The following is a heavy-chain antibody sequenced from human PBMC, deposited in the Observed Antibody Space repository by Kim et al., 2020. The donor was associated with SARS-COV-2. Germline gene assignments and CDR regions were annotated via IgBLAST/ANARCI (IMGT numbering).Heavy chain of an antibody. J-gene: IGHJ5*02. V-gene: IGHV4-59*01. Sequence: SETLSLTCTVSGGSISSYYWSWIRQPPGKGLEWIGYIYYSGSTNYNPSLKSRVTISVDTSKNQFSLKLSSVTAADTAVYYCARAHLTYDYVWGSYRYGWFDPWGQGTLVTVSS. D-gene: IGHD3-16*02. CDR1: GGSISSYY. CDR3: ARAHLTYDYVWGSYRYGWFDP. CDR2: IYYSGST.